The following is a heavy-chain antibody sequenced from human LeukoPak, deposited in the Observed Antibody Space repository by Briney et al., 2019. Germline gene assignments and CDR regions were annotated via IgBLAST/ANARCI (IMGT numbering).Heavy chain of an antibody. CDR2: IYSGGST. J-gene: IGHJ3*02. CDR1: GLSVSSNF. CDR3: ARFSPSGAFDI. Sequence: GGSLRLSCAATGLSVSSNFMSWVRQAPGKGLEWVSVIYSGGSTYYADSVKGRFTISRDNSKNTLYLQMNSLRAEDTAVYYCARFSPSGAFDIWGQGTMVTVSS. V-gene: IGHV3-66*01. D-gene: IGHD2/OR15-2a*01.